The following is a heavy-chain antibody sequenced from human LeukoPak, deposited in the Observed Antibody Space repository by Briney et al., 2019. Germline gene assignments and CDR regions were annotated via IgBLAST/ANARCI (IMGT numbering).Heavy chain of an antibody. CDR1: GFTFRSYA. D-gene: IGHD6-13*01. V-gene: IGHV3-48*02. CDR2: ITYNSGTI. Sequence: GGSLRLFCAASGFTFRSYAMQWLRQAPGKGLEWVSYITYNSGTIFCADSVKGRFTISRDNAKDSLYLQMSSLRDEDTAVYYCARDGAPQQLVIYWGRGTLVTVSS. CDR3: ARDGAPQQLVIY. J-gene: IGHJ4*02.